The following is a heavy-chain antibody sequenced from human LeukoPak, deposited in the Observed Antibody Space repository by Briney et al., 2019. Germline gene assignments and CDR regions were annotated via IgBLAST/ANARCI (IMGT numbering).Heavy chain of an antibody. CDR2: IIPIFGTA. J-gene: IGHJ4*02. CDR3: ARDRGGSFGAGDY. V-gene: IGHV1-69*05. Sequence: SVKVSCKASGGTFSSYAISWVRQAPGQGLEWMGGIIPIFGTANYAQKLQGRVTMTTDTSTSTAYMELRSLRSDDTAVYYCARDRGGSFGAGDYWGQGTLVTVSS. D-gene: IGHD3-3*01. CDR1: GGTFSSYA.